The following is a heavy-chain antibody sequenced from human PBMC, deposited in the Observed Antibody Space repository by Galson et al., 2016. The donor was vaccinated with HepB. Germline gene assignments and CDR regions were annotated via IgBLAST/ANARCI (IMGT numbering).Heavy chain of an antibody. V-gene: IGHV3-23*01. D-gene: IGHD3-22*01. CDR2: ISDTAGST. CDR3: AIRLDYYGSRGS. CDR1: GFTFGDYD. Sequence: SLRLSCAASGFTFGDYDMTWFRQAPGKGLEWVSSISDTAGSTYYADSVKGRFTISRDNSRNTLFLQLNSLRAEDTAVYYCAIRLDYYGSRGSWGQGTLVTVSS. J-gene: IGHJ5*02.